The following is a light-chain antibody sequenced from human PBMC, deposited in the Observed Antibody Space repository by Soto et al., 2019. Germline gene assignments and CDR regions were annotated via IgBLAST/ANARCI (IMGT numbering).Light chain of an antibody. V-gene: IGKV1-39*01. J-gene: IGKJ1*01. CDR3: LQSYSTPWT. CDR2: AAS. Sequence: DIQITQSPSSLSASVGDRVTITCRASQSVSTYFNWYQQRPGKAPELLIYAASSLQSGAPSRFSGSGSGTDFTLTISSXQPEDFATYYCLQSYSTPWTFGQGTKVDIK. CDR1: QSVSTY.